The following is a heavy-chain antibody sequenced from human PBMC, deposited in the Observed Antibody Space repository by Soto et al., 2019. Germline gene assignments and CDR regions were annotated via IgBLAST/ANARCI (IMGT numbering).Heavy chain of an antibody. CDR3: AVSGAGGSGTYAFDS. V-gene: IGHV5-51*03. CDR2: IFPGDSDT. Sequence: EVQLVQSGAEVKKPGESLKISCKASGYSFTTHWIGWVRQMPGKGLEWMAVIFPGDSDTRYSPSFQGHVTISDDKSLNTAYLQWNSLKTSDTAIYYCAVSGAGGSGTYAFDSWGQGTPVTVSS. J-gene: IGHJ4*02. CDR1: GYSFTTHW. D-gene: IGHD3-10*01.